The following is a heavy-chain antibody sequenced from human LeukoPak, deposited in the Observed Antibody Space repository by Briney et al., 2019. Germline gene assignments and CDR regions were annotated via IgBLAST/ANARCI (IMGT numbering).Heavy chain of an antibody. CDR2: ISGSGGST. CDR3: AEVWSEGGYNSVGRRDWFDP. D-gene: IGHD5-24*01. Sequence: GGSLRLSCAASGFTFSSYAMSWVRQAPGKGLEWVSAISGSGGSTYYADSVKGRFTISRDNSKNTLYLQMNSLRAEDTAVYYCAEVWSEGGYNSVGRRDWFDPWGQGTLVTLSS. CDR1: GFTFSSYA. V-gene: IGHV3-23*01. J-gene: IGHJ5*02.